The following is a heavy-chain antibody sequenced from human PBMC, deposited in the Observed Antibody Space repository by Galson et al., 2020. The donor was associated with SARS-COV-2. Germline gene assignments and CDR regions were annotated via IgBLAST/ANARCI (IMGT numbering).Heavy chain of an antibody. CDR1: GYSFTSYW. CDR3: ARNPVYCSGGSCYIWFDP. Sequence: KIGESLKISCKGSGYSFTSYWISWVRQMPGKGLEWMGRIDPSVSYTNYSPSFQGHVTISADKSISTAYLQWSSLKASDTAMYYCARNPVYCSGGSCYIWFDPWGQGTLVTVSS. V-gene: IGHV5-10-1*01. D-gene: IGHD2-15*01. CDR2: IDPSVSYT. J-gene: IGHJ5*02.